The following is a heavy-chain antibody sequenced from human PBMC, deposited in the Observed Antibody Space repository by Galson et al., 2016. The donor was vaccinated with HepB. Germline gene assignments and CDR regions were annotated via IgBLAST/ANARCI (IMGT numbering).Heavy chain of an antibody. CDR1: GYPFDDHG. D-gene: IGHD3-22*01. CDR3: AKSSRYYFVDSFDM. CDR2: INRNGGTT. V-gene: IGHV3-20*04. J-gene: IGHJ3*02. Sequence: SLRLSCAASGYPFDDHGMNWARQVPGKGLEWVSGINRNGGTTNPVDPVKGRFTISRDNANNSLYLQLNSQRAGDTALYYCAKSSRYYFVDSFDMWGQGTMVAVSS.